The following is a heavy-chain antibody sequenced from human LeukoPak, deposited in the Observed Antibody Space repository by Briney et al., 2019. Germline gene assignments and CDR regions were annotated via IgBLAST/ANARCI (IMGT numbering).Heavy chain of an antibody. Sequence: GEPLKISCQGSGYRFTTYWIGWVRQMPGKGLEWMGMVYPGDSDTRYSPSFQGQVTISADKSISTAYLQWSSLKASDTAMYYCARTSVVPAASLFDYWGQGTLVTVSS. J-gene: IGHJ4*02. CDR1: GYRFTTYW. CDR2: VYPGDSDT. CDR3: ARTSVVPAASLFDY. V-gene: IGHV5-51*01. D-gene: IGHD2-2*01.